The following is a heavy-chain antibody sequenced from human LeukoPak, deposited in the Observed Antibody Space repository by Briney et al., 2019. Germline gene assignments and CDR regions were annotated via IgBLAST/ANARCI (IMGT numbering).Heavy chain of an antibody. CDR3: ARGGYCSSTSCFWGYYYYYYMDV. V-gene: IGHV4-59*01. CDR1: GGSISSYY. J-gene: IGHJ6*03. CDR2: IYYSGST. D-gene: IGHD2-2*01. Sequence: SETLSLICTVSGGSISSYYWSWIRQPPGKGLEWIGYIYYSGSTNYNPSLKSRVTISVDTSKNQFSLKLSSVTAADTAVYCCARGGYCSSTSCFWGYYYYYYMDVWGKGTTVTVSS.